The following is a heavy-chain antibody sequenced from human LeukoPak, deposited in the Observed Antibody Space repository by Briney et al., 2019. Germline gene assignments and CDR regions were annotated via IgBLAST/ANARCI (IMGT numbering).Heavy chain of an antibody. CDR1: GFTFSSYW. Sequence: PGGSLRLSCAASGFTFSSYWMNWVRQAPGKGVEWVANIKQDGSEKHYVDSVKGRFTISRDNAKNSLYLQMNSLRAEDTAVYYCARDPNGFWSGYYFDSWGQGTLVTVSS. D-gene: IGHD3-3*01. J-gene: IGHJ4*02. CDR2: IKQDGSEK. V-gene: IGHV3-7*01. CDR3: ARDPNGFWSGYYFDS.